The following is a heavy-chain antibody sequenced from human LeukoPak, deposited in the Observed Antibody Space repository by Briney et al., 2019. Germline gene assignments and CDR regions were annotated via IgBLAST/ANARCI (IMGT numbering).Heavy chain of an antibody. D-gene: IGHD6-13*01. CDR2: IWYDGSNK. J-gene: IGHJ4*02. V-gene: IGHV3-33*01. CDR3: ARVGPDPGYSSSWYVDY. CDR1: GFTFSSYG. Sequence: GGSLRLSCAASGFTFSSYGMHWVRQAPGKGLEWVAVIWYDGSNKYYADSVKGRFTISRDNAKNSLYLQMNSLRAEDTAVYYCARVGPDPGYSSSWYVDYWGQGTLVTVSS.